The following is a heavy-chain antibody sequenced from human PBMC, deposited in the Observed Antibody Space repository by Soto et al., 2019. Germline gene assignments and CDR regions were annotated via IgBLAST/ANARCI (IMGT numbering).Heavy chain of an antibody. D-gene: IGHD1-1*01. V-gene: IGHV4-34*01. CDR1: GGSVNSGNYY. J-gene: IGHJ3*02. Sequence: QVQLQQWGAGLLKPSETLSLTCAVFGGSVNSGNYYWSWIRQPPGKGLEWIGEMSHSGGTHFNPSLKRRVTISVDTSKNQFSLKIGSVTAAHTALYYCARVERGTATTVVDAFDIWGQGTMVTVSS. CDR3: ARVERGTATTVVDAFDI. CDR2: MSHSGGT.